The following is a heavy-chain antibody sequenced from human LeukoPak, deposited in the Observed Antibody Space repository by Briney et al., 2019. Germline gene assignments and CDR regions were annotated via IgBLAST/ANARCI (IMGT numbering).Heavy chain of an antibody. CDR3: ARANIVVVPAANYYYYYYGMDV. J-gene: IGHJ6*02. CDR1: GFTFSDYY. V-gene: IGHV3-11*06. Sequence: PGGSLRLSCAASGFTFSDYYMSWIRQAPGKGLEWVSSISSSSSYIYYADSVKGRFTISRDNAKNSLYLQMNSLRAEDTAVYYCARANIVVVPAANYYYYYYGMDVWGQGTTVTVSS. D-gene: IGHD2-2*01. CDR2: ISSSSSYI.